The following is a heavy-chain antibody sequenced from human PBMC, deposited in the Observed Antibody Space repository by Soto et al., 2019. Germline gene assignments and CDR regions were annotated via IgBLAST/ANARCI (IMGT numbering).Heavy chain of an antibody. CDR2: IYYSGST. V-gene: IGHV4-59*01. J-gene: IGHJ5*02. Sequence: PSETLSLTCTVSGGSISSYYWSWIRQPPGKGLEWIGYIYYSGSTNYNPSLKSRVTISVDTSKNQFSPKLSSVTAADTAVYYCARGASYYDFWSGKNWFDPWGQGTLVTVSS. CDR3: ARGASYYDFWSGKNWFDP. D-gene: IGHD3-3*01. CDR1: GGSISSYY.